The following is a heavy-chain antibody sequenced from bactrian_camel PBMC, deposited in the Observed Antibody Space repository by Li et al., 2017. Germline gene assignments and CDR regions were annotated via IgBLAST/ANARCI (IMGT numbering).Heavy chain of an antibody. CDR2: VVTLGGTT. V-gene: IGHV3S54*01. J-gene: IGHJ6*01. Sequence: HVQLVGSGGGLVQPGGSLTLSCAVSGGGNMKNCMGWFRQAPGKEREGVAAVVTLGGTTYYDDSVRGRFTISQDNAKKTTYLQMDQLKTEDTAIYYCAAARATIQPSWRCLDRLDFGHWGQGTQVTVS. CDR3: AAARATIQPSWRCLDRLDFGH. D-gene: IGHD1*01. CDR1: GGGNMKNC.